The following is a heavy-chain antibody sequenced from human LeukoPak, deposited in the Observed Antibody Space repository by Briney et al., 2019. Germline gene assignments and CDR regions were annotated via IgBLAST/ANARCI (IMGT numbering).Heavy chain of an antibody. CDR1: GFTFSSYW. Sequence: PGGSLRLSCTASGFTFSSYWMHWVRHAPGKGLVWVSRINSDGSSTSYADSVKGRFTISRDNAKNTLYLQMNSLRAEDTAVYYCARDHSGYDGPWDYYYYMDVWGKGTTVTISS. J-gene: IGHJ6*03. V-gene: IGHV3-74*01. D-gene: IGHD5-12*01. CDR3: ARDHSGYDGPWDYYYYMDV. CDR2: INSDGSST.